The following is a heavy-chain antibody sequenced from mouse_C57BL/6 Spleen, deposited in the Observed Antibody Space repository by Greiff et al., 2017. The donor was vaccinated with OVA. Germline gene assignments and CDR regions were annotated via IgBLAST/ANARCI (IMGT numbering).Heavy chain of an antibody. J-gene: IGHJ1*03. CDR3: ARPHYYGSSPGYWYFDV. CDR1: GYTFTSYW. D-gene: IGHD1-1*01. Sequence: VQLQQSGAELVKPGASVKMSCKASGYTFTSYWITWVKQRPGQGLEWIGDIYPGSGSTNYNEKFKSKATLTVDTSSSTAYLQLSSLTSEDSAVYYCARPHYYGSSPGYWYFDVWGTGTTVTVSS. CDR2: IYPGSGST. V-gene: IGHV1-55*01.